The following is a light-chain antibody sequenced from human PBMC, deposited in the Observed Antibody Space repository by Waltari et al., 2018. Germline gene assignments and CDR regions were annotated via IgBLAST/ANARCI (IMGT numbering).Light chain of an antibody. Sequence: DIQMTQSPSSVSASVGDKVTFTCRASQGITKWLAWYQQKPGRALKLLISGASTLHSGVSPRFSGSGSGTEFTLTISDLQPEDVAIYYCQQANSFPITFGPGTRVDLK. J-gene: IGKJ3*01. CDR2: GAS. CDR3: QQANSFPIT. CDR1: QGITKW. V-gene: IGKV1-12*01.